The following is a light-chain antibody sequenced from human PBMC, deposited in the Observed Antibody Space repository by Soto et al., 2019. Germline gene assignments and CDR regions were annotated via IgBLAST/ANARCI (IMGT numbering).Light chain of an antibody. Sequence: QSALTQPASVSGSPGQSITISCTGTSSDIGNYNYVSWYQQHPGKAPKLMIYDVNNRPSGVSNRFSGSKSDNTASLTISGLQAEDEADYYCSSYTSRGTVIFGGGTKLTV. CDR2: DVN. J-gene: IGLJ2*01. V-gene: IGLV2-14*03. CDR3: SSYTSRGTVI. CDR1: SSDIGNYNY.